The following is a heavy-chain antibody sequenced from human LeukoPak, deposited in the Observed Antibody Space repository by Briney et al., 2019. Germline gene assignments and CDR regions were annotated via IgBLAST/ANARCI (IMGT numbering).Heavy chain of an antibody. CDR2: IYYSGST. V-gene: IGHV4-34*01. D-gene: IGHD3-10*01. J-gene: IGHJ4*02. CDR1: GGSFSGYY. Sequence: PSETLSLTCAVYGGSFSGYYWSWIRQPPGKGLEWIGSIYYSGSTYYNPSLKSRVTISVDTSKNQFSLKLSSVTAADTAVYYCARDITYWGQGTLVTVSS. CDR3: ARDITY.